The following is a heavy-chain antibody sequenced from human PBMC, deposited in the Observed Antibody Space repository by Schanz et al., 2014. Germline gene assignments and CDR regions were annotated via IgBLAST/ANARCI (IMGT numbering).Heavy chain of an antibody. CDR2: MNPDSGNT. CDR3: ARGPSQGYSYGHNIGAYYYGMDV. D-gene: IGHD5-18*01. CDR1: GYTFISYG. Sequence: QVQLVQSGAEVKKPGASVKVSCKASGYTFISYGIKWVRQAPGQGLEWMGWMNPDSGNTGYAQKFQGRVTITADKSTSTASMELSSLRSEDTAVYYCARGPSQGYSYGHNIGAYYYGMDVWGQGTTVTVSS. J-gene: IGHJ6*02. V-gene: IGHV1-8*03.